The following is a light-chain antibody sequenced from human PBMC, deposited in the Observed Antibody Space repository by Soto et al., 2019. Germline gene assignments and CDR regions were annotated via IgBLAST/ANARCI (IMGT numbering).Light chain of an antibody. CDR2: RNN. CDR1: SPNIGSNY. J-gene: IGLJ2*01. Sequence: QSVLTQPPSASGTPGQRVTISCSGSSPNIGSNYVYWYQQLPGTAPKLLIYRNNQRPSGVPDRFSGSKSGTSASLAISGLRYEDEADYYCAAWDDSLSVYVVFGGGTKLTVL. V-gene: IGLV1-47*01. CDR3: AAWDDSLSVYVV.